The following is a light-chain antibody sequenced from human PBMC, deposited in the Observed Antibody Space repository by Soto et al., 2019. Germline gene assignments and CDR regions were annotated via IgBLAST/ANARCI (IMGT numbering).Light chain of an antibody. CDR3: QQRSNWTIT. J-gene: IGKJ5*01. CDR2: DAS. CDR1: QSVRSD. V-gene: IGKV3-11*01. Sequence: EIVLTQSPGTVSLSPGERATFSCRASQSVRSDLVWFPQKPGQAPRLLIDDASNRETGIPARVSGRGAGPACTLTISSLEPADVEVDACQQRSNWTITFGPGTRLEIK.